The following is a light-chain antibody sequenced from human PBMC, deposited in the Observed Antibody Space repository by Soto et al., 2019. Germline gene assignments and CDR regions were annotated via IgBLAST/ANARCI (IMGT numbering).Light chain of an antibody. CDR1: SSNIGSNT. CDR3: AAWDDSLNGPHVV. J-gene: IGLJ2*01. V-gene: IGLV1-44*01. CDR2: SNN. Sequence: QSVLTQPPSASGTPGQGVTISCSGSSSNIGSNTVNWYQQLPGTAPKLLIYSNNQRPSGVPDRFSGSKSGTSASLAISGLQSEDEADYYCAAWDDSLNGPHVVFGGGTKLTVL.